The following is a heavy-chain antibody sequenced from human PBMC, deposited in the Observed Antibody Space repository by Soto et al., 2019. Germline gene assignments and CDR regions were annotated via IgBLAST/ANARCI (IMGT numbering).Heavy chain of an antibody. J-gene: IGHJ4*02. Sequence: QVHLQESGPGLVKPSGTLSLTCAVSGGSITTNWWSWVRQPPGKGLEWIGEIYHSGTTNYNPSLRSRVTISIDKTNNQFSLNLNSVTAADSSIYYCARHIAVPRSRGFGYWGQGNLVTVSS. V-gene: IGHV4-4*02. CDR2: IYHSGTT. CDR1: GGSITTNW. CDR3: ARHIAVPRSRGFGY. D-gene: IGHD6-19*01.